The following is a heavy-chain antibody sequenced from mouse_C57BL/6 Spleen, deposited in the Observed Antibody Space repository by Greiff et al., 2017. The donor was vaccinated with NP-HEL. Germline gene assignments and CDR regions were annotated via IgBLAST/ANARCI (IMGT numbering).Heavy chain of an antibody. J-gene: IGHJ1*03. V-gene: IGHV1-59*01. Sequence: QVQLQQPGAELVRPGTSVKLSCKASGYTFTSYWMHWVKQRPGQGLEWIGVIDPSDSYTKYNQKFKGKAKLTVDTSSSTAYMQLSSLTSEDSAVYYCAKGGYGSSYGYFEVGGTGTTVTVSS. CDR1: GYTFTSYW. D-gene: IGHD1-1*01. CDR2: IDPSDSYT. CDR3: AKGGYGSSYGYFEV.